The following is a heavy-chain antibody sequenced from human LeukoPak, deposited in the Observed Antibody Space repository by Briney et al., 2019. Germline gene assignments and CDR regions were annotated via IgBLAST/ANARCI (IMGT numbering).Heavy chain of an antibody. Sequence: GASVKVSCKASGYTFTSYYMHWVRQAPGQGLEWMGIINPSGGSTSYAQKFQGRVTMTRDTSTSTVYMELSSLRSEDTAVYYCAGASTTVTTFYWFDPWGQGTLVTVSS. CDR3: AGASTTVTTFYWFDP. D-gene: IGHD4-17*01. CDR1: GYTFTSYY. CDR2: INPSGGST. V-gene: IGHV1-46*01. J-gene: IGHJ5*02.